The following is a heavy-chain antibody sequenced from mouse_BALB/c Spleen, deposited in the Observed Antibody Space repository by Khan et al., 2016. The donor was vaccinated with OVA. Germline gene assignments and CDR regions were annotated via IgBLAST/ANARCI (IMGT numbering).Heavy chain of an antibody. V-gene: IGHV2-6-1*01. CDR2: MWSDGST. Sequence: QVQLKESGPGLVAPSQSLSNTCTISGFSLTNYGVHWVRQPPGKGLEWLVLMWSDGSTTYNSALKSRLTISKDNSKSQVFLKMNSLQTDDTAMYFCARQPYYHYNVMDYWGQGTSVTVSS. D-gene: IGHD2-10*01. CDR1: GFSLTNYG. J-gene: IGHJ4*01. CDR3: ARQPYYHYNVMDY.